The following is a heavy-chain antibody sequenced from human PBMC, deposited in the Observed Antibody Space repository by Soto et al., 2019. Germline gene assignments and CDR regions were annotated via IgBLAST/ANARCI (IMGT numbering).Heavy chain of an antibody. CDR2: ISSSSSYI. V-gene: IGHV3-21*01. D-gene: IGHD2-8*01. CDR3: ARDGYCTNGVCYDYYYYYGMDV. Sequence: LRLSCAASGFTFISYSMNWVRQAPGEGLEWVSSISSSSSYIYYADSVKGRFTISRDNAKNSLYLQMNSLRAEDTAVYYCARDGYCTNGVCYDYYYYYGMDVWGQETTVTVSS. CDR1: GFTFISYS. J-gene: IGHJ6*02.